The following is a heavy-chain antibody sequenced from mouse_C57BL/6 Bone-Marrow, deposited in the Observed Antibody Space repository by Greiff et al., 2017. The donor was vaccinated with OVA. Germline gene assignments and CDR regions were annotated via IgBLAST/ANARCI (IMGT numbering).Heavy chain of an antibody. CDR1: GFNIKDYY. V-gene: IGHV14-2*01. CDR2: IDPEDGET. D-gene: IGHD1-3*01. CDR3: ARLGEWGDFDY. Sequence: EVMLVESGAELVKPGASVKLSCTASGFNIKDYYMHWVKQRTEQGLAWIGRIDPEDGETKYAPKFQGKATITADTSSNTAYLQLSSLTSEDTAVYYCARLGEWGDFDYWGQGTTLTVSS. J-gene: IGHJ2*01.